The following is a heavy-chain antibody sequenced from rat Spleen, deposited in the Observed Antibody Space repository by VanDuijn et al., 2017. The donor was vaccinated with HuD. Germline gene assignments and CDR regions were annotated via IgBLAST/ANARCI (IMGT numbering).Heavy chain of an antibody. CDR2: IWAGGST. Sequence: QVQLKESGPGPVQPSETLSLTCTVSGFSLTIYGLNWVRPPPGKGLEWMGVIWAGGSTAYNSLLKSRLTISRDTYKSKVFLKRNSRQTEDTATYYCAREGNLGVRGYYFDYWGEGVMVTVSS. D-gene: IGHD1-11*01. CDR1: GFSLTIYG. CDR3: AREGNLGVRGYYFDY. J-gene: IGHJ2*01. V-gene: IGHV2-30*01.